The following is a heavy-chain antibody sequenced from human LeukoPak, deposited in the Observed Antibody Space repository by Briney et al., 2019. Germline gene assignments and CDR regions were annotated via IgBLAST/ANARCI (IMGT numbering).Heavy chain of an antibody. D-gene: IGHD2-15*01. V-gene: IGHV4-38-2*01. CDR2: IYHSGST. Sequence: NTSETLSLTCAVSGYSISSGYYWGWIRQPPGKGPEWIGSIYHSGSTYYNPSLKSRVTISVDTSKNQFSLKLSSVTAADTAVYYCARLRGGPAEVDYWGQGTLVSV. CDR3: ARLRGGPAEVDY. J-gene: IGHJ4*02. CDR1: GYSISSGYY.